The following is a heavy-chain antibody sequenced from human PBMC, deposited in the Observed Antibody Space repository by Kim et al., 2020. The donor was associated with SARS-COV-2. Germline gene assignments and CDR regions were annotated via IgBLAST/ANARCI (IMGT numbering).Heavy chain of an antibody. CDR2: ISYDGSNK. V-gene: IGHV3-30-3*01. J-gene: IGHJ6*02. Sequence: GGSLRLSCAASGFNFSSYAMHWVRQAPGKGLEWVAVISYDGSNKYYADSVKGRFTISRDNSKNTLYLQMNSLRAEDTAVYYCARGRGGSYYYGMDVWGQGTTVTVSS. D-gene: IGHD1-26*01. CDR3: ARGRGGSYYYGMDV. CDR1: GFNFSSYA.